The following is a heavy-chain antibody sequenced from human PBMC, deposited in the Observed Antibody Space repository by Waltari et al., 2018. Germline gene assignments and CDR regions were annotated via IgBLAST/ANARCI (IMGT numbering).Heavy chain of an antibody. V-gene: IGHV3-53*01. J-gene: IGHJ4*02. CDR1: GFSVSDNY. Sequence: EVHLVESGGGLIQPGGSLRLSCAASGFSVSDNYMSWVRQAPGKGLEWVSIIYSVGSPKYADSVKGRFTISRDKSNNTLYLQMNSLRVDDTAVYYCATVPSSVYDYWGQGTLVTVSS. D-gene: IGHD3-3*01. CDR2: IYSVGSP. CDR3: ATVPSSVYDY.